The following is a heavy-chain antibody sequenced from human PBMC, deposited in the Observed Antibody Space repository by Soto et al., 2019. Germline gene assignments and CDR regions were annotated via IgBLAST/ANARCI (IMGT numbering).Heavy chain of an antibody. J-gene: IGHJ4*02. V-gene: IGHV4-39*01. CDR2: IYYSGST. D-gene: IGHD3-22*01. CDR1: GGSISSSSYY. CDR3: ARHYYDSSGPDY. Sequence: SETLSLTCTVSGGSISSSSYYWGWIRQPPGKGLEWIGSIYYSGSTYYNPSLKSRVTISVDTSKNQFSLKLSSVTAADTAVYYCARHYYDSSGPDYWGPGTLVTVAS.